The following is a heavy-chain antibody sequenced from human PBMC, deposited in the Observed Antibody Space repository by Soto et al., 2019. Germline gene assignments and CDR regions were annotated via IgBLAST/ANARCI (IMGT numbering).Heavy chain of an antibody. CDR2: IYYSGST. D-gene: IGHD5-12*01. CDR3: ARDRGRGYSGYDLDYYYGMDV. V-gene: IGHV4-59*01. J-gene: IGHJ6*02. Sequence: SETLSLTCTVSGGSISSYYWSWIRQPPGKGLEWIGYIYYSGSTNYNPSLKSRVTISVDTSKNQFSLKLSSVTAADTAVYYCARDRGRGYSGYDLDYYYGMDVWGQGTTVTVS. CDR1: GGSISSYY.